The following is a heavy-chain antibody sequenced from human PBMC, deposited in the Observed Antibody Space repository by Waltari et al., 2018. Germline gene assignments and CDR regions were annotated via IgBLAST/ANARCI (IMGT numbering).Heavy chain of an antibody. V-gene: IGHV4-39*01. CDR1: GGSISSSSYY. CDR3: ATVDTGFFDY. J-gene: IGHJ4*02. CDR2: IYYSGST. Sequence: QLQLQESGPGLVKPSETLSLTCTVSGGSISSSSYYWGWIRQPPGKGLEWIGSIYYSGSTYYNPSLKSRVTISVDTSKNQFSLKLSSVTTADTAVYYCATVDTGFFDYWGQGTLVTVSS. D-gene: IGHD5-18*01.